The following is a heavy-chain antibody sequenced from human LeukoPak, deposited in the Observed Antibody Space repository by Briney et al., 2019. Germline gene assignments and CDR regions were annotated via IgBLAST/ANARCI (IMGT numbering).Heavy chain of an antibody. V-gene: IGHV3-30-3*01. CDR2: ISDDETYK. D-gene: IGHD1-7*01. J-gene: IGHJ4*02. Sequence: GGSLRLSCAASGFTFNSYSMHWVRQAPGKGLEWVTAISDDETYKFYADSVKGRFTISRDNSKNTLYLQMNSLKTEDTAVYYCTRHDRTGTTSGFDYWGQGTLVTVSS. CDR1: GFTFNSYS. CDR3: TRHDRTGTTSGFDY.